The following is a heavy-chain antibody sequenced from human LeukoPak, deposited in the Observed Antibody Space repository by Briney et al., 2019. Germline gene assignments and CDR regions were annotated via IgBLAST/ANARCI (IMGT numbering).Heavy chain of an antibody. D-gene: IGHD3-22*01. CDR3: ARDHDSNVYYARFAY. J-gene: IGHJ4*02. CDR1: GYTFTSYD. V-gene: IGHV1-69*13. Sequence: ASVKVSCKASGYTFTSYDINWVRQAPGQGLEWMGGIIPIFHTANYAHKFQGRVTITADESARTAYMELSSLGSDDTAVYYCARDHDSNVYYARFAYWGQGTLVTVSS. CDR2: IIPIFHTA.